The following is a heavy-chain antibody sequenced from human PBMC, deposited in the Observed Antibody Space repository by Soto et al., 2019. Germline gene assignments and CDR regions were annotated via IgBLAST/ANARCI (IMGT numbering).Heavy chain of an antibody. J-gene: IGHJ6*02. CDR1: GFTFSRYW. CDR2: ISSYGSDT. V-gene: IGHV3-74*01. D-gene: IGHD3-16*01. CDR3: ASNYAYAEGYYWYGIDV. Sequence: EVQLVESGGGLVLPGGSLRLSCAASGFTFSRYWMHWVRQAPGKGLVWVSRISSYGSDTHYADSVKGRFTISRDNAKNTLYLQMNSLRAEDTAVDYCASNYAYAEGYYWYGIDVWGQGTTVTVSS.